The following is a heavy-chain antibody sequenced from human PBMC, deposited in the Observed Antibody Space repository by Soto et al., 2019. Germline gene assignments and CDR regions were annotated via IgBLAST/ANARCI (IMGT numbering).Heavy chain of an antibody. Sequence: ASVKVSCKASGYTFTNYAMHWVRQAPGQRPEWMGWINAGNGNTKFSQRFQGRVTITRDTSANIAYMELSSLTSEDTAVYYCATAGGCSTNSCSDAFDIWGQGTMVTVSS. D-gene: IGHD2-2*01. CDR1: GYTFTNYA. J-gene: IGHJ3*02. CDR2: INAGNGNT. V-gene: IGHV1-3*01. CDR3: ATAGGCSTNSCSDAFDI.